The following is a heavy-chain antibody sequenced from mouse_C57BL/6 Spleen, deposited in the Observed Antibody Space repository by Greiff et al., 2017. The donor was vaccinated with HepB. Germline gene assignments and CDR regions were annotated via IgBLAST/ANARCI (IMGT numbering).Heavy chain of an antibody. CDR2: ISDGGSYT. CDR3: ARDYDYDDGFAY. V-gene: IGHV5-4*01. CDR1: GFTFSSYA. J-gene: IGHJ3*01. D-gene: IGHD2-4*01. Sequence: EVQLVESGGGLVKPGGSLKLSCAASGFTFSSYAMSWVRQTPEKRLEWVATISDGGSYTYYPDNVKGRFTISRDNAKNNLYLQMSHLKSEDPAMYYCARDYDYDDGFAYWGQGTLVTVSA.